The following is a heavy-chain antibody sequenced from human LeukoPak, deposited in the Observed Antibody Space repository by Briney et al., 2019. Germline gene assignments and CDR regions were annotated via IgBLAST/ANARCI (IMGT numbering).Heavy chain of an antibody. CDR3: ARDSRGYYYGGFDP. CDR1: GGSISSANYY. CDR2: IYSSEST. Sequence: SETLSLTCTVSGGSISSANYYWSWIRQPAGKGLEWIGHIYSSESTDYNPSLKSRVTISVDTSKNQFSLRLSSVTAADTAVYYCARDSRGYYYGGFDPWGQGTLVTVSS. D-gene: IGHD3-22*01. V-gene: IGHV4-61*09. J-gene: IGHJ5*02.